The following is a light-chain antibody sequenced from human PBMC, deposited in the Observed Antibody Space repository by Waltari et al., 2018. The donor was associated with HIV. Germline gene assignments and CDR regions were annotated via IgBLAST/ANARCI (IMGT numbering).Light chain of an antibody. CDR3: CSYAGSFTLL. V-gene: IGLV2-11*01. J-gene: IGLJ2*01. CDR1: SSDVGGYNY. Sequence: QSALTQPRSVSGSPGQSVTISCTGTSSDVGGYNYVSWYQQYSDKAPKLMIYDVTKRPSGVPDRFSGSKSGNTASLTISGLQADDEADYYCCSYAGSFTLLFGGGTKLTVL. CDR2: DVT.